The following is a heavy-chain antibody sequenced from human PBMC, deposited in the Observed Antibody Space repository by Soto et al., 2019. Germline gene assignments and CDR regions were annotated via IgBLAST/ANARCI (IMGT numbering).Heavy chain of an antibody. J-gene: IGHJ6*02. CDR1: GGTFSSYS. CDR2: IIPTFPPT. V-gene: IGHV1-69*13. Sequence: GASAKVPCTASGGTFSSYSISWVPQAPGQGLEWMGGIIPTFPPTNYAHKFQGRVTITADEWTSTAYMELSSLRSEDTAVYYCAREGVVVAATVSDYYYYGTDAWGQGTTVTVSS. CDR3: AREGVVVAATVSDYYYYGTDA. D-gene: IGHD2-15*01.